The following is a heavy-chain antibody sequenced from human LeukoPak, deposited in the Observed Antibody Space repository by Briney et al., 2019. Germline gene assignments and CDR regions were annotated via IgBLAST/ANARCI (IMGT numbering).Heavy chain of an antibody. Sequence: SETLSLTCTVSGGSISSGDYYWSWIRQPPGKGLEWIGCFYYSGITYYNPSLKSRVTISLDTSENQFSLKLSSVTAADTAVYYCARANYYASGRGFDPWGQGTLVTVSP. J-gene: IGHJ5*02. CDR1: GGSISSGDYY. V-gene: IGHV4-30-4*01. CDR2: FYYSGIT. CDR3: ARANYYASGRGFDP. D-gene: IGHD3-10*01.